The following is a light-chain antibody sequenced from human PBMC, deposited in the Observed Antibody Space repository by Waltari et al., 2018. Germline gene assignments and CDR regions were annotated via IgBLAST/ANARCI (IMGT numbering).Light chain of an antibody. CDR3: QQYYSFPLT. Sequence: ILMTQSPDSLAVSLCERATINRWSSQSVFWKSNKNNYLAWYQNKPGQPPKLIFYWASTREYGVPDRLSGSGSGTDFTLTINNLQAEDVAVYYCQQYYSFPLTFGGGTKVEIK. V-gene: IGKV4-1*01. CDR2: WAS. CDR1: QSVFWKSNKNNY. J-gene: IGKJ4*01.